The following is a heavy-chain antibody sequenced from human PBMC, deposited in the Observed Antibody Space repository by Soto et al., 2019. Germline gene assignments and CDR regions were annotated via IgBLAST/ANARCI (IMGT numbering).Heavy chain of an antibody. CDR2: IGTAGDT. CDR1: GFTFSSYD. D-gene: IGHD3-22*01. Sequence: GGSLRLSCSASGFTFSSYDMHWVRQGPGKGLEWVSAIGTAGDTNYAGSVKGRFTISRENAKNSLYLQMNSLRAGDTAIYFCASAIGPTLFDYWGQGPLVTVSS. V-gene: IGHV3-13*04. J-gene: IGHJ4*02. CDR3: ASAIGPTLFDY.